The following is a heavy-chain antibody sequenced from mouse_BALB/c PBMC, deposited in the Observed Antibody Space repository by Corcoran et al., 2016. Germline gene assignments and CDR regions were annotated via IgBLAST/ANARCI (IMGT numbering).Heavy chain of an antibody. V-gene: IGHV8-12*01. Sequence: QVTLKESGPGILQPSQTLSLTFSFSGFSLSTSGMGVSWIRQPSGKGLEWLAHIYWDDDKRYNPSLKSRLTISKDTSSNQVFLKITSVDTADTATYYCARSYYCSSYYAMDSWGQGTSVTVSS. CDR2: IYWDDDK. D-gene: IGHD1-1*01. CDR1: GFSLSTSGMG. J-gene: IGHJ4*01. CDR3: ARSYYCSSYYAMDS.